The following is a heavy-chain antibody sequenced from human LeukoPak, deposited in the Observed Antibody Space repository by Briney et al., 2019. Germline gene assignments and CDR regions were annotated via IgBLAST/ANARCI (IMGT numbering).Heavy chain of an antibody. D-gene: IGHD6-25*01. J-gene: IGHJ3*02. V-gene: IGHV4-31*03. Sequence: SQTLSLTCTVSGGSTNSATYYWSWIRQHPGKGLEWIGYIYYTGSTYYNPSLKSRVTMSVDTSNNQFSLKLSSVTAADTAVYYCARRLNAFDIWGQGTLVTVSS. CDR3: ARRLNAFDI. CDR1: GGSTNSATYY. CDR2: IYYTGST.